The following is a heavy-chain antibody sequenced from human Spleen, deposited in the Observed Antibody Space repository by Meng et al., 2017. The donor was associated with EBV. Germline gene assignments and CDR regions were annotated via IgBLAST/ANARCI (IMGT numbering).Heavy chain of an antibody. CDR3: ASESGRGYTPDY. J-gene: IGHJ4*02. CDR2: CLPTLGAP. Sequence: VPFGGEGKKPGSSVKVSRKTSGGTFRNDAISWVRQPPGQGLEWLGGCLPTLGAPNYAQKFHGRVSITADESTSTHYMDLSSLRSEDTAVYYCASESGRGYTPDYWGQGTLVTVSS. D-gene: IGHD3-10*01. CDR1: GGTFRNDA. V-gene: IGHV1-69*01.